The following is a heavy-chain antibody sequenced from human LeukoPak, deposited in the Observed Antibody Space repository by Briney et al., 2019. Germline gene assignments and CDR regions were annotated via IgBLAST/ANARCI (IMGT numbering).Heavy chain of an antibody. CDR3: ARGRYFDWIPFDY. J-gene: IGHJ4*02. Sequence: GGSLRLSCAASGFTVSSNYMSWVRQAPGKGLEWVSVIYSGGSTYYADSVKGRFTISRDNSKNTLYLQMNSLRAEDTAVYYCARGRYFDWIPFDYWGQGTLVTVSS. CDR2: IYSGGST. V-gene: IGHV3-53*01. D-gene: IGHD3-9*01. CDR1: GFTVSSNY.